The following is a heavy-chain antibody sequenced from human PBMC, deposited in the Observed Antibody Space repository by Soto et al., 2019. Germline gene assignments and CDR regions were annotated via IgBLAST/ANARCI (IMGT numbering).Heavy chain of an antibody. CDR2: ISSNGGST. D-gene: IGHD3-22*01. Sequence: PGKGLEYVSAISSNGGSTYYANSVKGRFTISRDNSKNTLYLQMGSLRAEDMAVYYCARPIRYYYERGGQSAWFDPWGQGTLVTVSS. V-gene: IGHV3-64*01. J-gene: IGHJ5*02. CDR3: ARPIRYYYERGGQSAWFDP.